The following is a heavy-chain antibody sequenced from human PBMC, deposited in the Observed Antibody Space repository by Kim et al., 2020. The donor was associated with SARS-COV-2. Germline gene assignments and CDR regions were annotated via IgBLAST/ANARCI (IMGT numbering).Heavy chain of an antibody. J-gene: IGHJ6*02. V-gene: IGHV3-30*03. CDR2: ISHDGSNK. CDR3: AAYYYYGMDV. CDR1: GFTFSRYG. Sequence: GGSLRLSCAASGFTFSRYGMHWVRQAPGKGLEWVAVISHDGSNKYCADSVKGRFTISRDNSKNTLYLQMNNLRAEDTAVYYCAAYYYYGMDVWGQGTTVTASS.